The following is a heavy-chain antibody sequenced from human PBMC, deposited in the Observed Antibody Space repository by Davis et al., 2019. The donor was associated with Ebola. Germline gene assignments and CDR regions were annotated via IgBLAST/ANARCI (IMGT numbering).Heavy chain of an antibody. CDR1: GGSFSGYY. D-gene: IGHD3-22*01. CDR2: IYHSGST. CDR3: ARDGDYYDSSGYPPFDY. Sequence: PSETLSLTCAVYGGSFSGYYWGWIRQPPGKGLEWIGSIYHSGSTYYNPSLKSRVTISVDTSKNQFSLKLSSVTAADTAVYYCARDGDYYDSSGYPPFDYWGQGTLVTVSS. J-gene: IGHJ4*02. V-gene: IGHV4-38-2*02.